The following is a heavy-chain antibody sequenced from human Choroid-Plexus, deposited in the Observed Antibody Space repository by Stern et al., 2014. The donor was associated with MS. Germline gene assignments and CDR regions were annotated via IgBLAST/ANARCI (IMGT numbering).Heavy chain of an antibody. CDR2: VSYDGSNK. D-gene: IGHD2/OR15-2a*01. CDR3: AKDRQYLTYFFDH. J-gene: IGHJ5*02. Sequence: DQLVESGGGVVQPGRPLRLSCVASGFTFGSWAMHWVRQAPGKGLEGAAGVSYDGSNKYYADSVKGRFTISRDNSQNTLYMQMSSLRPEDTAVYYCAKDRQYLTYFFDHWGQGSLVTVSS. V-gene: IGHV3-30*18. CDR1: GFTFGSWA.